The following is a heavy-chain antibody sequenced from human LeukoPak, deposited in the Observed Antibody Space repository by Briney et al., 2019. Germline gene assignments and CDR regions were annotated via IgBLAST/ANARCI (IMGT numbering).Heavy chain of an antibody. CDR3: ARDRDGDYGLLMDY. D-gene: IGHD4-17*01. CDR2: ISYDGSNK. V-gene: IGHV3-30*04. CDR1: GFTFSSYA. Sequence: PGGSLRLSCAASGFTFSSYAVHWVRQAPGKGLEWVAVISYDGSNKYYADSVKGRFTISRDNSKNTLYLQMNSLRAEDTAVYYCARDRDGDYGLLMDYWGQGTLVTVSS. J-gene: IGHJ4*02.